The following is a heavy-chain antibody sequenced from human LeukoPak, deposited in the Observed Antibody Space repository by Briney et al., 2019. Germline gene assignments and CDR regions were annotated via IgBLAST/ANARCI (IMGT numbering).Heavy chain of an antibody. D-gene: IGHD5-18*01. CDR2: ISYDGSNK. J-gene: IGHJ4*02. Sequence: PGGSLRLSCAASGFTFSSYGMHWVRQAPGKGLEWVAVISYDGSNKYYADSVKGRFTISRDNSKDTLYLQMNSLRAEDTAVYYCAKAHYWVGYSYSYSGYYFDYWGQGTLVTVSS. CDR1: GFTFSSYG. V-gene: IGHV3-30*18. CDR3: AKAHYWVGYSYSYSGYYFDY.